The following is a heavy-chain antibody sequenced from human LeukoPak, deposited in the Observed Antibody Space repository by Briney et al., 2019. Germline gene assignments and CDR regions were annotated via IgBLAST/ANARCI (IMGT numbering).Heavy chain of an antibody. CDR3: ARDWTPRNYYGSGSYYLDY. CDR2: ISSSGTTI. D-gene: IGHD3-10*01. Sequence: GGSLRLSCAASGFTFSSYEMNWVRQAPGKGLEWVSYISSSGTTIYYADSVKGRFTISRDNAKNSLHLQMNSLRAEDTAVYYCARDWTPRNYYGSGSYYLDYWGQGILVTVSS. J-gene: IGHJ4*02. V-gene: IGHV3-48*03. CDR1: GFTFSSYE.